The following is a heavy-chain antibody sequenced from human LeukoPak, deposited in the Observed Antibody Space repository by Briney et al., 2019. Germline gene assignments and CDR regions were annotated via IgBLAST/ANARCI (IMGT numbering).Heavy chain of an antibody. J-gene: IGHJ5*02. CDR2: IYYSGST. CDR1: GGSISSGGYY. CDR3: AGGIEWYWFDP. Sequence: SETLSLTCTVSGGSISSGGYYWSWIRQHPGKGLEWIGYIYYSGSTYYNPSLKSRVTISVDTSKDQFSLKLSSVTAADTAVYYCAGGIEWYWFDPWGQGTLVTVSS. D-gene: IGHD3-3*01. V-gene: IGHV4-31*03.